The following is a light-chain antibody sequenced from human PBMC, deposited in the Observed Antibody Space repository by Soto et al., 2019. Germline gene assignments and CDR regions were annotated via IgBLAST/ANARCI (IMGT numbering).Light chain of an antibody. Sequence: ETVMTQSPVTLSVSPGDTATLSCRASQSVSSTDLTWYQQKPGQAPRLLIYGASSRATGIPDRFSGSGSGTDFTLTISRLEPEDFAVYYCQQYGSSLITFGQGTRLEIK. V-gene: IGKV3-20*01. CDR2: GAS. J-gene: IGKJ5*01. CDR1: QSVSSTD. CDR3: QQYGSSLIT.